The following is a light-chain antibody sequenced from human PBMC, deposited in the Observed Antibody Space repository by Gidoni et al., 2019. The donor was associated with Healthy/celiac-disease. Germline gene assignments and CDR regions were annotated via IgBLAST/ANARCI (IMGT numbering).Light chain of an antibody. J-gene: IGKJ5*01. CDR1: QSVSSY. Sequence: EIVLTQSPATLSLSPGERATLSCRASQSVSSYLAWYQQKPGQAPRLLIYDASNRATGIPARFSGSGSGTDFTLTISSLEPEDLAVYYCQQRSNWPSTFGQGTRLEI. V-gene: IGKV3-11*01. CDR2: DAS. CDR3: QQRSNWPST.